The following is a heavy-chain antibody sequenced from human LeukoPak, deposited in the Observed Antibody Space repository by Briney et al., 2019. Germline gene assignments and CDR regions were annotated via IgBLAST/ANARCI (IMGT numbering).Heavy chain of an antibody. V-gene: IGHV4-59*08. J-gene: IGHJ3*02. Sequence: SETLSLTCTVSGDSISSYYWSWIRQPPGKGLEWIGYIYYSGGTDYNPSLKSRVTISVGTSKNQFSLKLRSVTAADTAVYYCARHVTISGPYDASDIWGQGTMVTVSP. CDR1: GDSISSYY. CDR3: ARHVTISGPYDASDI. D-gene: IGHD5-24*01. CDR2: IYYSGGT.